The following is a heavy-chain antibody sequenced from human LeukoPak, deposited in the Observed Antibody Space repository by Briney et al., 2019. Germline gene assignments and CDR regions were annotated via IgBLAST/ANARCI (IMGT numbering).Heavy chain of an antibody. CDR2: IYPGDSAT. V-gene: IGHV5-51*01. CDR3: ATNTMFRGIHAFDI. J-gene: IGHJ3*02. CDR1: GYSFTSYW. Sequence: GESLKISCKGSGYSFTSYWIGWVRQMPGKGLEWMGIIYPGDSATRYSPSFQGQVTISADKSISTAYLQWSSLKASDSAMYYCATNTMFRGIHAFDIWGQGTMVTVSS. D-gene: IGHD3-10*01.